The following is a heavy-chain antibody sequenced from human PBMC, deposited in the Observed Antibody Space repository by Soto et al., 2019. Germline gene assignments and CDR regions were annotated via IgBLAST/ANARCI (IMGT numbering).Heavy chain of an antibody. CDR1: GFTFSSYR. D-gene: IGHD6-6*01. CDR3: ARGGGNRGSTSSGLDF. V-gene: IGHV3-21*01. Sequence: GGSLRLSCEGSGFTFSSYRMNWVRQAPGKGLEWVSSISRDSRDIYYADSVKGRFTISRDNANKSVYLQMNSLRAEDTAVYFCARGGGNRGSTSSGLDFWGQGTLVTVSS. CDR2: ISRDSRDI. J-gene: IGHJ4*02.